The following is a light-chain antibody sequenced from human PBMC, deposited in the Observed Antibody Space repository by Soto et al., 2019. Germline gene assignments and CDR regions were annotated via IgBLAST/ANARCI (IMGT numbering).Light chain of an antibody. J-gene: IGKJ1*01. Sequence: EIVLTQSPDSLSLSPGERATLSCRASQSVNIDLAWYQQKPGQAPRLLIYEASNRAAGIPVRFSGGGSGTDFTLTISSLEPEDFAVYYCHQRRNWPSWTFGQGTKVEIK. V-gene: IGKV3-11*01. CDR1: QSVNID. CDR2: EAS. CDR3: HQRRNWPSWT.